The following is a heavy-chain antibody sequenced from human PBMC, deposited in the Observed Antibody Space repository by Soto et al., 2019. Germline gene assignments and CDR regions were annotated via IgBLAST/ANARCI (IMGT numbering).Heavy chain of an antibody. Sequence: SETLSLTCAVYGGSFSGYYWSWIPHPPGKGLEWIGEINHSGSTNYNPSLKSRVTISVDTSKNQFSLNLSSVTAADTAVSYCTRARIVVVPAARYNWFDPWGQGTLVTVSS. D-gene: IGHD2-2*01. V-gene: IGHV4-34*01. CDR2: INHSGST. CDR3: TRARIVVVPAARYNWFDP. CDR1: GGSFSGYY. J-gene: IGHJ5*02.